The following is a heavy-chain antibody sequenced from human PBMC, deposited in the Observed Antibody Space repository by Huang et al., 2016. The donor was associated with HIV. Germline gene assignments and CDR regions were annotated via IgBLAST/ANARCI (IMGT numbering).Heavy chain of an antibody. V-gene: IGHV4-39*01. CDR2: SYNIGNT. J-gene: IGHJ4*02. D-gene: IGHD6-13*01. CDR3: AYTFHTAAGQYYFEY. CDR1: GGAISSGTYY. Sequence: QLQLQEWGPRLVKPSETLSLTCTVAGGAISSGTYYWSWIRQPPVKGLEWIGNSYNIGNTFYNPSLKSRVTISVDTSKNQFSLKLHSLTAADTAVYYCAYTFHTAAGQYYFEYWGQGTLVTVSS.